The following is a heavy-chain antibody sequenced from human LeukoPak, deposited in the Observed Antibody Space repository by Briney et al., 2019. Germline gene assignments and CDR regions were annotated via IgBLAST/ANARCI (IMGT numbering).Heavy chain of an antibody. CDR1: GFTFSSYA. J-gene: IGHJ4*01. D-gene: IGHD3-10*01. CDR2: ICGSGGST. CDR3: AEIYGSGSSGDY. Sequence: GGSLTLSCTASGFTFSSYAMSWVRQAPGKGLEWVSVICGSGGSTFYADSVKGRFTISTYNSKNTLYLQMNSLRAEDTAVYYCAEIYGSGSSGDYWGQEPWSPSPQ. V-gene: IGHV3-23*01.